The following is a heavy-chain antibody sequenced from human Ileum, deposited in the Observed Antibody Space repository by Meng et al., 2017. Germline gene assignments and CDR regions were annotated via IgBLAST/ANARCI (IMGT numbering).Heavy chain of an antibody. Sequence: QVQLVQFGVEVKKPGASVKVSCKASGFTFVSYAIYWVRQAPGQGLEWMGWITAGNGNTKYSQKFQGRVTITRDTSASAVYMELGSLRSEDTAVYYCARFSSGYFFGYWGQGTLVTVSS. CDR1: GFTFVSYA. J-gene: IGHJ4*02. CDR2: ITAGNGNT. D-gene: IGHD3-22*01. CDR3: ARFSSGYFFGY. V-gene: IGHV1-3*01.